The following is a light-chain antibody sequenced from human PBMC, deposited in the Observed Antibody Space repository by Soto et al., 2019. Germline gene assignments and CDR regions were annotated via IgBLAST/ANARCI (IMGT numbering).Light chain of an antibody. CDR3: QQLNSYPIT. V-gene: IGKV1-9*01. Sequence: DIQLTQAPSFLSASVGDRVTITCRASQGISSDLAWYQQKPGKAPKLLIYAASTWQSGVPSRFSGSGSGTEFTLTISSLQPEDFATYCCQQLNSYPITFGQGTRLEIK. CDR1: QGISSD. CDR2: AAS. J-gene: IGKJ5*01.